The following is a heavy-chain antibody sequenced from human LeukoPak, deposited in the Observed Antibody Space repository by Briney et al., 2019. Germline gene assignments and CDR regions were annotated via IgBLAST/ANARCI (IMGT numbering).Heavy chain of an antibody. Sequence: GGSLRLSCAASGFTFSSYEMNWVRQAPGKGLEGVSYISSSGSTIYYADSVKGRFTISRDNAKNSLYLQMNSLRAEDTAVYYCARSGYCSGGSCYEDAFDIWGQGTMVTVSS. J-gene: IGHJ3*02. V-gene: IGHV3-48*03. CDR1: GFTFSSYE. D-gene: IGHD2-15*01. CDR3: ARSGYCSGGSCYEDAFDI. CDR2: ISSSGSTI.